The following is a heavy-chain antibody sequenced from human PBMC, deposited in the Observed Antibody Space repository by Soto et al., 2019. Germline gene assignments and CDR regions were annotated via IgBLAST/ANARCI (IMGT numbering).Heavy chain of an antibody. CDR1: GGSISSYY. D-gene: IGHD5-12*01. Sequence: SETLSLTCTVSGGSISSYYWSWSRQPPGKGLEWIGYIYYSGSTNYNPSLKSRVTISVDTSKNQFSLKLSSVTAADTAVYYCARGDSGYDFHYYYYYYMDVWGKGTTVTVSS. CDR3: ARGDSGYDFHYYYYYYMDV. CDR2: IYYSGST. J-gene: IGHJ6*03. V-gene: IGHV4-59*01.